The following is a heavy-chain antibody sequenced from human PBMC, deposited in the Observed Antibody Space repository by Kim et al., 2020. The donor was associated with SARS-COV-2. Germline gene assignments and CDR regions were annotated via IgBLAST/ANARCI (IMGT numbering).Heavy chain of an antibody. J-gene: IGHJ4*02. V-gene: IGHV1-69*04. D-gene: IGHD2-15*01. CDR1: GGTFSSYA. Sequence: SVKVSCKASGGTFSSYAISWVRQAPGQGLEWMGRIIPILGIANYAQKFQGRVTITADKSTSTAYMELSSLRSEDTAVYYCARVGGVVVAAEAWGYFDYWGQGTLVTVSS. CDR3: ARVGGVVVAAEAWGYFDY. CDR2: IIPILGIA.